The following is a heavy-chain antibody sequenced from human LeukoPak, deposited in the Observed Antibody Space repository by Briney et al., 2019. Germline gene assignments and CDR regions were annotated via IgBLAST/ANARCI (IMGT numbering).Heavy chain of an antibody. CDR2: INPNSGGT. CDR3: ARDHTFQDSPGD. D-gene: IGHD2-15*01. CDR1: GYTFTGYY. V-gene: IGHV1-2*06. J-gene: IGHJ4*02. Sequence: ASVKVSCKASGYTFTGYYMHWVRQAPGQGLEWMGRINPNSGGTNYAQKFQGRVTMTRDTSISTAYMELSRLRSDDTAVYYCARDHTFQDSPGDWGQGTLVTVSS.